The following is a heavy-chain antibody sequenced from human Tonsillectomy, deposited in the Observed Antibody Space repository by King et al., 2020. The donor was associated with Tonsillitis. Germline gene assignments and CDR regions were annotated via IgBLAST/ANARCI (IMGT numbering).Heavy chain of an antibody. CDR3: ASKRRDIVVVPAAIDY. J-gene: IGHJ4*02. V-gene: IGHV3-23*04. CDR1: GFTFSSYA. D-gene: IGHD2-2*01. CDR2: ISGSGGST. Sequence: VQLVESGGGLVQPGGSLRLSCAASGFTFSSYAMSWVRQAPGKGLEWGSAISGSGGSTYYADSVKGRFTISRDNYKNTLYLQMNSLRAEDTAVYYCASKRRDIVVVPAAIDYWGQGTLVTVSS.